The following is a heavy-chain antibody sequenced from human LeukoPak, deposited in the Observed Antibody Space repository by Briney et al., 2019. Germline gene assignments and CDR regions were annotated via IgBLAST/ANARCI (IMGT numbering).Heavy chain of an antibody. V-gene: IGHV4-39*07. J-gene: IGHJ3*02. CDR1: GGSISSSSYY. CDR2: IYYSGST. CDR3: ARVRVGATSSSRDAFDI. D-gene: IGHD1-26*01. Sequence: SETLSLTCTVSGGSISSSSYYWGWIRQPPGKGLEWIGSIYYSGSTYYNPSLKSRVTISVDTSKNQFSLKLSSVTAADTAVYYCARVRVGATSSSRDAFDIWGQGTMVTVSS.